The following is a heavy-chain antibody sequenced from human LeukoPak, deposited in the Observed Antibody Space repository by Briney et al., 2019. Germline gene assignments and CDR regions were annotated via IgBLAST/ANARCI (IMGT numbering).Heavy chain of an antibody. J-gene: IGHJ4*02. V-gene: IGHV3-30*02. CDR3: AKDATSSIAAFYFDY. CDR1: GFTFSSYG. Sequence: GGSLRLSCAASGFTFSSYGMHWVRQAPGKGLEWVAFIRFDGSNPYHADSVKGRFTISRDNSKNTLFVQMNSLRAEDTAVYYCAKDATSSIAAFYFDYWGQGTLVTVSS. D-gene: IGHD6-6*01. CDR2: IRFDGSNP.